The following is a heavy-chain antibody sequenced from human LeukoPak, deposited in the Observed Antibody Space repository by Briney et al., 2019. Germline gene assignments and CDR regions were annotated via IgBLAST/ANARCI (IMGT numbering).Heavy chain of an antibody. CDR2: ISGGTGSP. J-gene: IGHJ4*02. D-gene: IGHD3-22*01. V-gene: IGHV1-3*01. Sequence: GASVKVSCKASGYTFSDYSMHGVRQAPGQAPEWMGWISGGTGSPKYSQRFQGRVTITRDTSARTAYMALSSLRPTDTAVYFCARGRYYSDSSYYYFDSWGQGTLVTVSS. CDR3: ARGRYYSDSSYYYFDS. CDR1: GYTFSDYS.